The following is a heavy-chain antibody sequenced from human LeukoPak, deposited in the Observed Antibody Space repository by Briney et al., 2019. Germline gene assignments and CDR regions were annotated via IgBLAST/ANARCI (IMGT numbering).Heavy chain of an antibody. J-gene: IGHJ6*02. CDR1: GGSFTDNF. Sequence: PSGTLSLTCSVYGGSFTDNFWTWSRQSPGKGLEWIGEINDYTGDTKYDQSLNSRVSISLENSKSQFSLELRSVTAADTAVYCARGRIAKIVVVHSFSYGMDVWGQGTTVAVSS. D-gene: IGHD3-22*01. V-gene: IGHV4-34*01. CDR2: INDYTGDT. CDR3: ARGRIAKIVVVHSFSYGMDV.